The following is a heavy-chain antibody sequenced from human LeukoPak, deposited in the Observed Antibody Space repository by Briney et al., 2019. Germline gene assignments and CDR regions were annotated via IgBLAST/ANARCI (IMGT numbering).Heavy chain of an antibody. CDR3: AKSNEVVPAAPYWYFDL. D-gene: IGHD2-2*01. CDR1: GFTLSSYA. J-gene: IGHJ2*01. V-gene: IGHV3-23*01. CDR2: ISGSGGST. Sequence: GGSLRLSCVASGFTLSSYAMSWVRQAPGKGLEWVSVISGSGGSTYYADSVKGRFTISRDNSKNTLYLQMNSLRAEDTAVYYCAKSNEVVPAAPYWYFDLWGRGTLVTVSS.